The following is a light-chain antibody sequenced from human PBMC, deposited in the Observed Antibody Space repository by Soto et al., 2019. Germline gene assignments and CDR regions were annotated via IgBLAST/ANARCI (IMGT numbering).Light chain of an antibody. J-gene: IGKJ3*01. CDR3: QQYDNLLFT. CDR1: HDISNY. V-gene: IGKV1-33*01. CDR2: DAS. Sequence: DIQMTQSPSSLSASVGDRVTITCQASHDISNYLNWYQHKPGQAPKLLIYDASNLETGVPSRFSGSGSGTDFTFTISSLQPEDFATYYCQQYDNLLFTFGPGTKVDV.